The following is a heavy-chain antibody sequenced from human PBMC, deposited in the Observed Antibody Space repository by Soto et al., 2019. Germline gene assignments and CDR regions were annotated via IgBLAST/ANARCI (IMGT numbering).Heavy chain of an antibody. D-gene: IGHD3-22*01. CDR2: ISGSGGST. J-gene: IGHJ4*02. CDR1: GFTFSSYA. V-gene: IGHV3-23*01. Sequence: PGGSLRLSCAASGFTFSSYAMSWVRQAPGKGLEWVSAISGSGGSTYYADSVKGRFTISRDNSKNTLYLQMNSLRAEDTAVYYCAKDTIYYDSSGYYKGFDYWGQGTLVTVSS. CDR3: AKDTIYYDSSGYYKGFDY.